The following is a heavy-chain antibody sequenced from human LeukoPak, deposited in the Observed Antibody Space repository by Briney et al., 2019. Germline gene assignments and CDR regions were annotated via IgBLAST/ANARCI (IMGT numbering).Heavy chain of an antibody. J-gene: IGHJ6*04. CDR3: AELGITMIGGV. CDR1: GFTFSSYN. D-gene: IGHD3-10*02. V-gene: IGHV3-48*04. CDR2: ISSSGSTI. Sequence: GGSLRLSCAASGFTFSSYNMNWVRQAPGKGLEWVSYISSSGSTIYYADSVKGRFTISRDNAKNSLYLQMNSLRAEDTAVYYCAELGITMIGGVWGKGTTVTISS.